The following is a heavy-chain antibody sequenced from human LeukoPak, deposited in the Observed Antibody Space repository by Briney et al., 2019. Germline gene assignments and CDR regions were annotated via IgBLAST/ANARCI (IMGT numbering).Heavy chain of an antibody. D-gene: IGHD2/OR15-2a*01. CDR3: ARGSPSYAQWHFDL. CDR2: IIPILGIA. Sequence: SVKVSCKASGGTFSSYAISWVRQAPGQGLEWMGRIIPILGIANYAQKFQGRVTITADKSTSTAYMELSSLRSDDTAVYYCARGSPSYAQWHFDLWGRGTLVTVSS. V-gene: IGHV1-69*04. J-gene: IGHJ2*01. CDR1: GGTFSSYA.